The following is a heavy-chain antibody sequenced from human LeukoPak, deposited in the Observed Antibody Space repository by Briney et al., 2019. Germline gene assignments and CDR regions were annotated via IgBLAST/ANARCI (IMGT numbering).Heavy chain of an antibody. D-gene: IGHD3-22*01. Sequence: GGSLRLSCAASGFTFSSNYMSWVRPAPGKGLEWVSVIYSGGNTYYADSVQGRFTMSRENPKNTLYLQMNSLRAEDTAVYYCARAHDRGYYYGFDYWGQGTLVTVSS. CDR1: GFTFSSNY. J-gene: IGHJ4*02. V-gene: IGHV3-66*01. CDR2: IYSGGNT. CDR3: ARAHDRGYYYGFDY.